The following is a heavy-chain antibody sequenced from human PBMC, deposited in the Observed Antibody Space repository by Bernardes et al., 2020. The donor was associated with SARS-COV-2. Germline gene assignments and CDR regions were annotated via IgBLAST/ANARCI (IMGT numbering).Heavy chain of an antibody. V-gene: IGHV3-74*01. CDR1: GFTFSRYW. J-gene: IGHJ4*02. Sequence: SLRLSCAVSGFTFSRYWMHWARQVPGKGLVWVSRLKSDGSSTNYADSVKGRFTISRDNAKDTLYLQMNSLRAEDTAVYYCLRENWGIDNWGQGTLVTVSS. CDR3: LRENWGIDN. D-gene: IGHD7-27*01. CDR2: LKSDGSST.